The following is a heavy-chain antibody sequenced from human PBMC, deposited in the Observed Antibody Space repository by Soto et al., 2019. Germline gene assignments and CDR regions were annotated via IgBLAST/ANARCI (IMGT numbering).Heavy chain of an antibody. D-gene: IGHD3-22*01. CDR3: ARERKNYYNTSDYDF. J-gene: IGHJ4*02. V-gene: IGHV1-2*02. CDR2: INPNSGDT. Sequence: ASVKVSCKASGYTFIGYYMHWVRQAPGQGLEWMGWINPNSGDTNYAQKFQGRVTMTRDTSISTAYTELSRLRFDDTAVYYCARERKNYYNTSDYDFWGQGTLVTVSS. CDR1: GYTFIGYY.